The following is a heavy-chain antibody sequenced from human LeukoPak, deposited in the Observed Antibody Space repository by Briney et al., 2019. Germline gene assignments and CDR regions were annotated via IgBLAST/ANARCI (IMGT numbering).Heavy chain of an antibody. J-gene: IGHJ6*03. CDR2: ISYDGSDK. CDR1: GFTFSTYA. V-gene: IGHV3-30-3*01. CDR3: ARDSDPGPYYYYYMDV. Sequence: GGSLRLSCAASGFTFSTYAMHWIRQAPGKGLEWVAVISYDGSDKYYADSVKGRFTISRDTSKNTLYLQMNSLRADDTAVYYCARDSDPGPYYYYYMDVWGKGTTVTVSS.